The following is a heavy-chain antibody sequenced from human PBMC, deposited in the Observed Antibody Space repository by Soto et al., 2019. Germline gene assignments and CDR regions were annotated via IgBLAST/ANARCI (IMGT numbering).Heavy chain of an antibody. V-gene: IGHV4-59*08. CDR2: IYYSGST. CDR3: ARMIGGYDAFDI. D-gene: IGHD6-25*01. Sequence: SETLSLTCTVSGGSLSSYYWNWIRQPPGKGLEWIGYIYYSGSTSYNTSLKSRVTVSVDTSKNQFSLKLTSVTAADTAVYYCARMIGGYDAFDIWGRGTMVTVSS. J-gene: IGHJ3*02. CDR1: GGSLSSYY.